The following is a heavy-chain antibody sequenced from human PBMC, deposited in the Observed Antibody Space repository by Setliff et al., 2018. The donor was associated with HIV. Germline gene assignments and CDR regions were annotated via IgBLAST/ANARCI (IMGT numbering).Heavy chain of an antibody. D-gene: IGHD1-1*01. V-gene: IGHV1-69*05. CDR2: IIPSFGIA. Sequence: SVKVSCKASGGTFRKYAISWVRQAPGQGLEWMGGIIPSFGIANYAQKFQDRVTITTDESTTTAYMELSSLRSDDTAVYYCARVGPESLPYTWDDEADTFDIWGQGTMVTVSS. J-gene: IGHJ3*02. CDR3: ARVGPESLPYTWDDEADTFDI. CDR1: GGTFRKYA.